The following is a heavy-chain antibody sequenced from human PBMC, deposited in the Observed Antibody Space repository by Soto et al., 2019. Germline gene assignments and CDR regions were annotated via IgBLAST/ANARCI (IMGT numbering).Heavy chain of an antibody. CDR2: ISWDGGST. D-gene: IGHD4-17*01. CDR3: AKDPFSSGDYAFDI. CDR1: GFTFDDYT. J-gene: IGHJ3*02. Sequence: GGSLRLSCVASGFTFDDYTMHWVRQAPGKGLEWVSLISWDGGSTYYADSVKGRFTISRDNSKNSLYLQMNSLRTEDTALYYCAKDPFSSGDYAFDIWGQGTMVTVSS. V-gene: IGHV3-43*01.